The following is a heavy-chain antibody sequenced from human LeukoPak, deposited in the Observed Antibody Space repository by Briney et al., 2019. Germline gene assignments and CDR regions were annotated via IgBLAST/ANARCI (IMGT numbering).Heavy chain of an antibody. CDR1: GGSISNYC. CDR3: ARISPNNGKYWGTFYYYMNV. V-gene: IGHV4-59*01. CDR2: IYFSGTT. J-gene: IGHJ6*03. D-gene: IGHD3-16*01. Sequence: PSETLSLTCTVSGGSISNYCWTWIRQPPGKGLEWIGCIYFSGTTNYNPSLKSRVTISLDTSNNEFSLKLTSLTAADTAVYYCARISPNNGKYWGTFYYYMNVWGKGTTVTVSS.